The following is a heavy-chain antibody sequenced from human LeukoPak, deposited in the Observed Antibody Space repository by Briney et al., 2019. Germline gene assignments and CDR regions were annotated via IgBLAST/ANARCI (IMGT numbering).Heavy chain of an antibody. CDR2: TIPILGIA. CDR1: GGTVSSYA. D-gene: IGHD3-3*01. Sequence: ASVKLSCKAAGGTVSSYAISWVRQAPGQGLEGRGRTIPILGIANYAQKFQGRVTITADKSTSTAYMELRSLRSEDTAVYYCARGAAYYDFWSGYSSDFDYWGQGTLVTVSS. V-gene: IGHV1-69*04. CDR3: ARGAAYYDFWSGYSSDFDY. J-gene: IGHJ4*02.